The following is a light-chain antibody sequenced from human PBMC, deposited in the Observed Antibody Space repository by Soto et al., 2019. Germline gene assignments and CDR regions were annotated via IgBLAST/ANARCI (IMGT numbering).Light chain of an antibody. CDR2: SAS. J-gene: IGKJ3*01. Sequence: DIQLTQSPFSLSASLGDRVTITCRASENIDNYLNWYRQKPGEAPELLIYSASRSQRGVPARFSGGGSGTGFSLTISSLQSDDFATYYCQQSYSVPSFGPGTRVD. CDR1: ENIDNY. V-gene: IGKV1-39*01. CDR3: QQSYSVPS.